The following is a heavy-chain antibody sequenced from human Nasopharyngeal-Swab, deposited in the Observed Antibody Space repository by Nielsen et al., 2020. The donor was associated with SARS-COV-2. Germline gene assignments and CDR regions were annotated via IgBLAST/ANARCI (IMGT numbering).Heavy chain of an antibody. CDR3: SRGINYAMDV. D-gene: IGHD5-24*01. Sequence: WIRQPPGKGLEWVAVTLFDGSKKLYADPVKGRFTISSDSSKNILYLEMNSLRAEDTAMYYCSRGINYAMDVWGQGTTVTVS. CDR2: TLFDGSKK. J-gene: IGHJ6*02. V-gene: IGHV3-33*01.